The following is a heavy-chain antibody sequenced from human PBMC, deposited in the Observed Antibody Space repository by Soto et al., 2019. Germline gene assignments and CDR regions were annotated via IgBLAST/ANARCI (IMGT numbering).Heavy chain of an antibody. Sequence: PSETLSLTCFVSGGSVTSYHWSWIRQFPGKGLEWIAYTSYTGNTNYNASLKSRVSISLDTSNYQFSLKLSSVTAADTAVYYCARDGDGRMTTNPYYYNGMDVWGPGTTVTVSS. CDR1: GGSVTSYH. V-gene: IGHV4-59*02. J-gene: IGHJ6*02. D-gene: IGHD4-4*01. CDR3: ARDGDGRMTTNPYYYNGMDV. CDR2: TSYTGNT.